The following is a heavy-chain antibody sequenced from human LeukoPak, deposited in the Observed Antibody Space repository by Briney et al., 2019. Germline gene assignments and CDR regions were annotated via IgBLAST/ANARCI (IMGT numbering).Heavy chain of an antibody. Sequence: SETLSLTCTVSGGSISSSSYYWGRIRQPPGKGLEWIGSIYYSGSTYYNPSLKSRVTISVDTSKNQFSLKLSSVTAADTAVYYCARLIASGRAAAGYGGYWGQGTLVTVSS. CDR3: ARLIASGRAAAGYGGY. CDR1: GGSISSSSYY. D-gene: IGHD6-13*01. CDR2: IYYSGST. V-gene: IGHV4-39*01. J-gene: IGHJ4*02.